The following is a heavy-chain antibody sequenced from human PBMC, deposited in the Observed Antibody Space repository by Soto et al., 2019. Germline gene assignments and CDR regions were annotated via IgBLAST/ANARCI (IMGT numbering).Heavy chain of an antibody. CDR2: INPGTGDT. CDR3: LRKHPVPHIGWAWALHV. Sequence: QIRLVQFGAEVKKPGASVKISCRASGYTFTTYTILWLRQAPGQRREWMALINPGTGDTKYSEKLQARFSTTRDRSAIAAYMQLRNLTSEDTAIYYCLRKHPVPHIGWAWALHVWGQWTKVTVSS. V-gene: IGHV1-3*01. CDR1: GYTFTTYT. D-gene: IGHD6-13*01. J-gene: IGHJ3*01.